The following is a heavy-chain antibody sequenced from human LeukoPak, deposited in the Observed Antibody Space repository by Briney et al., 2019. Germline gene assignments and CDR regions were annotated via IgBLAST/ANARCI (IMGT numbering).Heavy chain of an antibody. J-gene: IGHJ4*02. CDR1: GYTFTGYY. D-gene: IGHD3-16*01. CDR2: INPNSGDT. V-gene: IGHV1-2*02. Sequence: ASVKVSFKASGYTFTGYYMHWVRQAPGQGLEWMGWINPNSGDTKYAQKFQGRVTMTRETSISTAYMELSRLRSDDTAVYYCATQRGSYLWGTDFDYWGQGTLVTVSS. CDR3: ATQRGSYLWGTDFDY.